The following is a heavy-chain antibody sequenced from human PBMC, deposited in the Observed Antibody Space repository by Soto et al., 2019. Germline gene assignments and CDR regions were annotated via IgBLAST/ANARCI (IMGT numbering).Heavy chain of an antibody. CDR3: AREIFGVIISGGRDAFDI. CDR2: IIPIFGTA. D-gene: IGHD3-3*01. CDR1: GGTFSTYA. J-gene: IGHJ3*02. Sequence: QVQLVQSGAEVKKPGSSVKVSCKASGGTFSTYAISWVRQAPGQGLEWMGGIIPIFGTAKYEQKFQGRVTITAYESTSTAYMELSSLRSEDTAVYYCAREIFGVIISGGRDAFDIWGQGTMVTVSS. V-gene: IGHV1-69*01.